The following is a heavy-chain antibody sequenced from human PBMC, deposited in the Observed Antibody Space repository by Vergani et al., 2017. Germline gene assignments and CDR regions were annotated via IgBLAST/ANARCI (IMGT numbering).Heavy chain of an antibody. Sequence: EVQLVESGGGLIQPGGSLRLSCAASGFTVSSNYMSWVRQAPGKGLEWVSVIYSGGSTYYADSVKGRFTISRDNSKNTLYLQMNSVRAEDTAVYYCARDYSSGWYSFDYWGQGTLVTVSS. J-gene: IGHJ4*02. CDR2: IYSGGST. CDR3: ARDYSSGWYSFDY. CDR1: GFTVSSNY. V-gene: IGHV3-53*01. D-gene: IGHD6-19*01.